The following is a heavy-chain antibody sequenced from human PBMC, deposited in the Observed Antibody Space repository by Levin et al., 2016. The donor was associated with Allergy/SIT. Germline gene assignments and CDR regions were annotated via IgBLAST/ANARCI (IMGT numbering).Heavy chain of an antibody. V-gene: IGHV1-3*01. CDR2: INAGNGNT. J-gene: IGHJ3*02. CDR1: GYTFTSYA. Sequence: ASVKVSCKASGYTFTSYAMHWVRQAPGQRLEWMGWINAGNGNTKYSQKFQGRVTITRDTSASTAYMELSSLRSEDTAVYYCARDPSGFTGAFAFDIWGQGTMVTVSS. D-gene: IGHD1-14*01. CDR3: ARDPSGFTGAFAFDI.